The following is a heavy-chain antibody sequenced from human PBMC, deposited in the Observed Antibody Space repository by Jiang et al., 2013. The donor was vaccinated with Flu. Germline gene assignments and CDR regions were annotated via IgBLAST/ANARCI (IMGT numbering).Heavy chain of an antibody. Sequence: SETLSSPALSYWWLPSVVLLELDPAAPREGLEWIGYIYYMGSTNXNPSLKSRVTISVDTSKNQFSLKLSSVTAADTAVYYCARSPDSSGWFVYFDIWGQGTMVTVSS. CDR2: IYYMGST. V-gene: IGHV4-59*01. CDR1: WLPSVVL. D-gene: IGHD6-19*01. CDR3: ARSPDSSGWFVYFDI. J-gene: IGHJ3*02.